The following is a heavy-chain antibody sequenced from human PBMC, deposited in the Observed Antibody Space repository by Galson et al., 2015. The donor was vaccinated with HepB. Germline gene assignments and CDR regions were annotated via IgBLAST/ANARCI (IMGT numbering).Heavy chain of an antibody. Sequence: SLRLSCAASGFTFSDKSLSWVRQAPGKGLEWVAVMSNSGTFIRYADSMEGRFTISRDNSKNILYLQMNSLRAEDTAIYYCARDDEVADPFSHGFDLWGQGTTVAVSS. CDR2: MSNSGTFI. CDR1: GFTFSDKS. J-gene: IGHJ3*01. V-gene: IGHV3-30-3*01. D-gene: IGHD2/OR15-2a*01. CDR3: ARDDEVADPFSHGFDL.